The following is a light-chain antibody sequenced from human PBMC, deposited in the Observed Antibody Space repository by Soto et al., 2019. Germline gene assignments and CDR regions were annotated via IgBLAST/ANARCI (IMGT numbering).Light chain of an antibody. CDR1: SSDVGSYNL. Sequence: QSALTQPASVSGSPGQSITISCTGTSSDVGSYNLVSWYQQHPGKAPKLMIYEGSKRPSGVSNLFSGSKSGNTASLTISGLQAEDEADYYCCSYAGSSTSYVFGPGTKLTVL. J-gene: IGLJ1*01. V-gene: IGLV2-23*01. CDR3: CSYAGSSTSYV. CDR2: EGS.